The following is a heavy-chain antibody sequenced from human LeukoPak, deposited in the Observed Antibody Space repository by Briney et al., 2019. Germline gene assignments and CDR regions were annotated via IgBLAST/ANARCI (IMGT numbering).Heavy chain of an antibody. D-gene: IGHD6-19*01. CDR2: IKQDGSEK. CDR3: ARIGGSVDIGWFFDY. J-gene: IGHJ4*02. V-gene: IGHV3-7*01. Sequence: QTGGSLRLSCAASGFTFIHYWMSWVRQAPGKGLEWVANIKQDGSEKLYLDSLKGRFTISRDNAKNALYLQTNNLRAEDTAVYYCARIGGSVDIGWFFDYWGQGTLVTVSS. CDR1: GFTFIHYW.